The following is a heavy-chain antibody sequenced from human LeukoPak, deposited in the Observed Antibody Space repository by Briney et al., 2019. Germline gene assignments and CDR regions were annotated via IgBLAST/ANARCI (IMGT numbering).Heavy chain of an antibody. Sequence: GGSLRVSCVASGFTFNGYVMRWVRQAPGKGLEWVSGISESGDIKIYAESVKGRFTISRDNSKNTLYLQMNSLRVEDTATYYCTQVNGGAAIDTKYFQHWGPGTLVTVSS. CDR2: ISESGDIK. J-gene: IGHJ1*01. V-gene: IGHV3-23*01. CDR1: GFTFNGYV. D-gene: IGHD6-25*01. CDR3: TQVNGGAAIDTKYFQH.